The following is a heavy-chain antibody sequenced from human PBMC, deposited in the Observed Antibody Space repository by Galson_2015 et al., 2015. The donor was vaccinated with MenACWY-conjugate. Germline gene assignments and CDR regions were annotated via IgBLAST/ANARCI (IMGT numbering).Heavy chain of an antibody. D-gene: IGHD5-24*01. CDR3: VCGAVPTNGYNCYLDL. V-gene: IGHV5-10-1*01. CDR1: GYSFTKYW. Sequence: QSGAEVKKPGESLRISCRASGYSFTKYWINWVRQRPGKGLEWMGRIDPSESSTNYGPSFQGHVTLSADKSIDTAYLQWSSLKASDTATYYCVCGAVPTNGYNCYLDLWGRGSLVTVSA. J-gene: IGHJ2*01. CDR2: IDPSESST.